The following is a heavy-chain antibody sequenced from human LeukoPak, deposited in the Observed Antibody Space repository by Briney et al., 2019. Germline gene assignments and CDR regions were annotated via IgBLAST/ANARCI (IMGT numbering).Heavy chain of an antibody. CDR3: ARFRYSRGFFNWFDP. J-gene: IGHJ5*02. D-gene: IGHD6-13*01. CDR2: MNPNSGNT. CDR1: GYTFTNYD. V-gene: IGHV1-8*01. Sequence: ASVKVSCKASGYTFTNYDINWVRQATGQGLEWMGWMNPNSGNTGYAQKFQGRVTITADKSTSTAYMELSSLRSEDTAVYYCARFRYSRGFFNWFDPWGQGTLVTVSS.